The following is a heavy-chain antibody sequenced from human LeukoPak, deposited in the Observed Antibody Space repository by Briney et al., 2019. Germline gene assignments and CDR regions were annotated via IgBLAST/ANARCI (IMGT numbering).Heavy chain of an antibody. D-gene: IGHD6-13*01. Sequence: PSETLSLTCTVSGGSITSGGYYWTWIRRHPGKGLEWIGYIYNSGNTYYNPSLKTRVTISVDTSKDQFSLKLSSVTAADTAMYYCARSYSSSKGIDYWGQGTLVTVSS. CDR3: ARSYSSSKGIDY. J-gene: IGHJ4*02. V-gene: IGHV4-31*03. CDR2: IYNSGNT. CDR1: GGSITSGGYY.